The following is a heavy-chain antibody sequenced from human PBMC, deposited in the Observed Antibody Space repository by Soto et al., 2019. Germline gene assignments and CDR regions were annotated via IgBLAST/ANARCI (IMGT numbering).Heavy chain of an antibody. V-gene: IGHV3-53*01. CDR2: IYSGGST. CDR3: ATSPLLPGAP. J-gene: IGHJ3*01. Sequence: EVQLVESGGGLIQPGGSLRLSCAASAFTFSSNDMNWVRQAPGKGLEWVSLIYSGGSTYYADSVKGRFTISRDNSKNTLYLQMSSLRAEDTAVYYCATSPLLPGAPWGQGTMVTVSS. D-gene: IGHD3-22*01. CDR1: AFTFSSND.